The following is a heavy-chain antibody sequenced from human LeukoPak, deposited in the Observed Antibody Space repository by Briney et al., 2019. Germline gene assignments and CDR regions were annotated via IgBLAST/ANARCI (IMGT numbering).Heavy chain of an antibody. D-gene: IGHD3-9*01. CDR1: GFTFSACA. CDR2: ISNSDGST. CDR3: AKPLNYDILTGYDY. J-gene: IGHJ4*02. Sequence: GGSLRLSCAASGFTFSACAMSWVRQAPGKGLEWVSTISNSDGSTYNADSVKGRFTISRDNSKNTLYLQMNSLRAEDTAVYYCAKPLNYDILTGYDYWGQGTLVTVSS. V-gene: IGHV3-23*01.